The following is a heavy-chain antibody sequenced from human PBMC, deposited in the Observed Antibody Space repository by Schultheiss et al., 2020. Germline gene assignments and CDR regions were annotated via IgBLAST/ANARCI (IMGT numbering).Heavy chain of an antibody. J-gene: IGHJ6*03. D-gene: IGHD2-2*01. CDR3: ARGQGSTSRYFGGYYYYCYMDV. V-gene: IGHV4-39*01. CDR1: GGSISSSNYY. Sequence: SETLSLICTVSGGSISSSNYYWGWIRQPPGKGLEWIGSIFYTGSTYYNPSLKSRVTISVDTSKNQFSLKLSSVTAADTAVYYCARGQGSTSRYFGGYYYYCYMDVWGKGSTVTVS. CDR2: IFYTGST.